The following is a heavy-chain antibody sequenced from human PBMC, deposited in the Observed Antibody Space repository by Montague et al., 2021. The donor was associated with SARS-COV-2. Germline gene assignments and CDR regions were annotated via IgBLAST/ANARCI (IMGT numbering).Heavy chain of an antibody. CDR3: ARVFPRWLQFDPYFDY. V-gene: IGHV4-59*01. Sequence: SETLSPTCTVSGGSISSYYWSWIRQPPGKGLEWIGYIYYSGSTNXSPSFKSRVTISVDTSKNQFSLKLSSVTAADTAVYYCARVFPRWLQFDPYFDYWGQGTLVTVSS. D-gene: IGHD5-24*01. CDR1: GGSISSYY. J-gene: IGHJ4*02. CDR2: IYYSGST.